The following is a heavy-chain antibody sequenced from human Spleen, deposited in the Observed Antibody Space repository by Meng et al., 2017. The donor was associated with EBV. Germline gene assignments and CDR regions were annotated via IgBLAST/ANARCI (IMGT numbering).Heavy chain of an antibody. D-gene: IGHD1-7*01. Sequence: QVPPQASGPRLVRLSGTLSLAAAVSGGSIRSVNWWSWVRQPPGKGLEWIADFFHSGNTNYNASLKSRVSISVDKSKNQFSLDLTSVTAADTAVYYCAAVLASTGTKWGQGTLVTVSS. J-gene: IGHJ4*02. CDR1: GGSIRSVNW. CDR2: FFHSGNT. V-gene: IGHV4-4*02. CDR3: AAVLASTGTK.